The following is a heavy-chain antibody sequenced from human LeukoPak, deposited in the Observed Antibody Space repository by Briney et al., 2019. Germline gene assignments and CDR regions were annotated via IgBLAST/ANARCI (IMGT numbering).Heavy chain of an antibody. CDR3: ARGRGNWGSVYFDY. CDR1: GYTFSSYA. J-gene: IGHJ4*02. V-gene: IGHV1-18*01. D-gene: IGHD7-27*01. CDR2: ISAYNGNT. Sequence: ASVRVSCKASGYTFSSYAINWVRQAPGQGLEWMGWISAYNGNTNYAQNFQGRVTMNTDTSTSTAYMELRSLRSDDTAVYYCARGRGNWGSVYFDYWGQGTLVTVSS.